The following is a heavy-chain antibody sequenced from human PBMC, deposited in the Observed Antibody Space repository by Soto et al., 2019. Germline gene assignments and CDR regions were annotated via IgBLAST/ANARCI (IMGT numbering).Heavy chain of an antibody. V-gene: IGHV3-30*18. CDR2: ISYDGSNK. Sequence: QVQLVESGGGVVQPGRSLRLSCAASGFTFSSYGMHWVRQAPGKGLEWVAVISYDGSNKYYADSVKGRFTISRDNSKNPLYLKMNSLRAEATAVYYCAKGDSLPVGGTMGRYGDYAIDSAYYFDYWGQGTLVAFSS. J-gene: IGHJ4*02. CDR3: AKGDSLPVGGTMGRYGDYAIDSAYYFDY. D-gene: IGHD4-17*01. CDR1: GFTFSSYG.